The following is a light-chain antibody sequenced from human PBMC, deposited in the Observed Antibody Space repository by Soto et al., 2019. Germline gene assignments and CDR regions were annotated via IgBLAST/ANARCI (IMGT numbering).Light chain of an antibody. Sequence: EIVLTQSPATLSLSPGERATLSCRASRSVSSYLAWYQQKPGQVPRLLVYDASNRATGIPARFSGSGSGTDFTLTISSLEPEDFAVYYCHQRSNWPLTFGGGTKVEIK. CDR1: RSVSSY. V-gene: IGKV3-11*01. J-gene: IGKJ4*01. CDR3: HQRSNWPLT. CDR2: DAS.